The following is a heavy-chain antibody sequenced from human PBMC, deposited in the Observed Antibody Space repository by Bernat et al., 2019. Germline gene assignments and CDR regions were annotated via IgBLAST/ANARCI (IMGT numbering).Heavy chain of an antibody. CDR3: ARTVRGPSCKSTSCYDY. J-gene: IGHJ4*02. D-gene: IGHD2-2*01. Sequence: EVQLMESGGGLVQPGGSLRLSCAVSGFTVSNNYMSWVRQAPGKGLEWVSVIYSGGGTHYIDSVKGRFTVFRYSSKNTVYLQMNSLRAEDTAVYYCARTVRGPSCKSTSCYDYWGQGSLVTVSS. CDR1: GFTVSNNY. V-gene: IGHV3-66*01. CDR2: IYSGGGT.